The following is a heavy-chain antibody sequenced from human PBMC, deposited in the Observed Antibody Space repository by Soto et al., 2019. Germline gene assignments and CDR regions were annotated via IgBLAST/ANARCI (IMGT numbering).Heavy chain of an antibody. CDR3: AHSLDYGDYSLGRWFDP. J-gene: IGHJ5*02. D-gene: IGHD4-17*01. CDR2: IYWDDDK. CDR1: GFSLNTSGVG. V-gene: IGHV2-5*02. Sequence: GSGPTLVNPTPTLTLTCTFSGFSLNTSGVGVGWIRQPPGKALEWLALIYWDDDKRYSPSLKSRLTITKDTSKNQVVLTMTNMDPVDTATYYCAHSLDYGDYSLGRWFDPWGQGTLVTVSS.